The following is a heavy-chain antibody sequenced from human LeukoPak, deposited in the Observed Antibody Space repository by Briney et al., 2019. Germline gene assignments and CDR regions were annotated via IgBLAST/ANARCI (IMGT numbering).Heavy chain of an antibody. CDR1: GFTFTSSA. CDR3: AAYCGGDCLNDY. J-gene: IGHJ4*02. D-gene: IGHD2-21*01. CDR2: IVVGSGNT. V-gene: IGHV1-58*02. Sequence: SVKVSCKASGFTFTSSAMQWVRQAHGQRLEWIGWIVVGSGNTNYAQKFQERVTITRDMSTSTAYMELSSLRSEDTAVYYCAAYCGGDCLNDYWGQGTLVTVSS.